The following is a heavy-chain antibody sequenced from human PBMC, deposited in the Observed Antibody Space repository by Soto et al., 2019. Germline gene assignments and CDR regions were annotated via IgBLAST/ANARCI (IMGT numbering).Heavy chain of an antibody. Sequence: QVQLVQSGAEVKKPGSSVKVSCKASGGTFSSYAISWVRQAPGQGLEWMGGIIPIFGTANYAQKFQGRVTITAEESTRTAYMELSSVRSEDTAVYYGARHVPAAGYYYGMDVWGQGTTVTVSS. V-gene: IGHV1-69*12. J-gene: IGHJ6*02. CDR3: ARHVPAAGYYYGMDV. CDR1: GGTFSSYA. CDR2: IIPIFGTA. D-gene: IGHD2-2*01.